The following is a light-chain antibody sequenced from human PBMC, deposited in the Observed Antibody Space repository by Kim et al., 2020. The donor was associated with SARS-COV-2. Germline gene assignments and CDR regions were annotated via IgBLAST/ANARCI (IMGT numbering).Light chain of an antibody. J-gene: IGLJ3*02. CDR2: QHT. CDR1: KLGDKY. V-gene: IGLV3-1*01. CDR3: QAWDSSTAV. Sequence: SVPPGQTASITCSGGKLGDKYAYWYQKKPGQSPILVIYQHTKRPSGISQRFSGSSFGNTATLTISRAQTMDEADYYCQAWDSSTAVFGGGTKLTVL.